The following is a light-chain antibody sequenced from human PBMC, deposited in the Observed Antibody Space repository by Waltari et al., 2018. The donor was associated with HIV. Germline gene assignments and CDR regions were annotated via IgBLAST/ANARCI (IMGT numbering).Light chain of an antibody. CDR1: QSVRSRS. Sequence: EIVLTQSPGTLSLSPGERATISCRASQSVRSRSLAWYQQKPGQAPRLLIYGASTRATGIPDRFIGSGSGTDFTLTISRLEPEDFAVYYCQQYGSSQTFGQGTKVEIK. CDR2: GAS. J-gene: IGKJ1*01. CDR3: QQYGSSQT. V-gene: IGKV3-20*01.